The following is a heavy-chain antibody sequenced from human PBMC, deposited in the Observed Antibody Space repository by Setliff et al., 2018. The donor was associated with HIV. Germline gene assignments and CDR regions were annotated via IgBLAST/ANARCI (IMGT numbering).Heavy chain of an antibody. CDR1: GFSFSSYW. CDR2: IHKDGSEK. V-gene: IGHV3-7*01. D-gene: IGHD1-26*01. Sequence: PGGSLRLSCAASGFSFSSYWMSWVRQAPGKGLEWVANIHKDGSEKYYVDSVRGRFTISRDNSNNTLFLQMNSLRADDTAVYYCARARVGATWNHYHYYYMDVWGKGAPVTVSS. J-gene: IGHJ6*03. CDR3: ARARVGATWNHYHYYYMDV.